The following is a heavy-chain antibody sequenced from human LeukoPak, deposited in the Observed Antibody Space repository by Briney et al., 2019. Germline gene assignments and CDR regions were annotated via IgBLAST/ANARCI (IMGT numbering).Heavy chain of an antibody. CDR2: TYYRSKWNN. J-gene: IGHJ4*02. D-gene: IGHD6-13*01. CDR1: GDSVSSNSAT. V-gene: IGHV6-1*01. CDR3: VRVIATTGYFDY. Sequence: SQSLSLTCAIPGDSVSSNSATWNWIGQSPSRGLESLGRTYYRSKWNNDYAVSVKSRITFTPDTSKNQFSLQLNSVITEDTAVYYCVRVIATTGYFDYWGQGTLVTVSS.